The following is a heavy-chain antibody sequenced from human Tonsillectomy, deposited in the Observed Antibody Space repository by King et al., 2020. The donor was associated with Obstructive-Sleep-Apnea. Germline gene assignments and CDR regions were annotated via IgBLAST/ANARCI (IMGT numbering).Heavy chain of an antibody. CDR1: CGSISSYY. CDR2: IYYSGST. V-gene: IGHV4-59*01. CDR3: ARTLSIAAAGTGWYFDL. Sequence: VQLQESGPGLVKPSETLSLTCTVSCGSISSYYWSWIRQRPGKGLEWIGYIYYSGSTNYNPSLQSRVTISVDTSKNQFSLKLSSGTAADTAVYYCARTLSIAAAGTGWYFDLWGRGTLVTVSS. J-gene: IGHJ2*01. D-gene: IGHD6-13*01.